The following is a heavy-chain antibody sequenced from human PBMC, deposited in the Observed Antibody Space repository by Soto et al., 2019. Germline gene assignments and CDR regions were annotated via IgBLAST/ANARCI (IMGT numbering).Heavy chain of an antibody. J-gene: IGHJ6*02. CDR3: VKDGSSGWPYYYGLDV. CDR1: GFTFCGYG. CDR2: ISYDGRNK. V-gene: IGHV3-30*18. Sequence: PGGSLRLSCAASGFTFCGYGMHWVRQAPGKGLEWVAVISYDGRNKYYADSVKGRFTIARDNSKNTLYLQMSSLRPEDTAVYYCVKDGSSGWPYYYGLDVWGQGTSVTVSS. D-gene: IGHD6-19*01.